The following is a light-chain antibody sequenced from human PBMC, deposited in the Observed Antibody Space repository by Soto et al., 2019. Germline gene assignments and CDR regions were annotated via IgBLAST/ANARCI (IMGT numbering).Light chain of an antibody. CDR3: ASWDDSLNGVV. J-gene: IGLJ2*01. Sequence: QSVLTQPPSASGTPGQRVTICCSGSNSNIGSNTVNWYQQLPGTAPKLLIYSNNQRPSGVPGRFSDSKSGTSASLAISGLQSEDEADYYCASWDDSLNGVVFGGGTKLTVL. CDR1: NSNIGSNT. CDR2: SNN. V-gene: IGLV1-44*01.